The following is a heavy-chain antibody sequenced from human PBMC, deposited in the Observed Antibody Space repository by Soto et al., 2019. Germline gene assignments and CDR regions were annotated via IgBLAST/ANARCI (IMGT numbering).Heavy chain of an antibody. D-gene: IGHD3-3*01. CDR2: ISAYNGNT. Sequence: ASVKVSCKASGYTFTSYGISWVRQAPGQGLEWMGWISAYNGNTNYAQKLQGRVTMTTDTSTSTAYMELRSLRSDDTAVYYCARDRTTISAHPSNWFDPWGQGTLVTVSS. CDR1: GYTFTSYG. J-gene: IGHJ5*02. CDR3: ARDRTTISAHPSNWFDP. V-gene: IGHV1-18*01.